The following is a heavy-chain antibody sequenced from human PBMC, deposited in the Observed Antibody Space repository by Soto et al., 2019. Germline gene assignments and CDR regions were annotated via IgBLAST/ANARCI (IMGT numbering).Heavy chain of an antibody. CDR2: ISYDGSNK. Sequence: QVQLVESGGGVVQPGRSLRLSCAASGFTFSSYGMHWVRQAPGKGLEWVAVISYDGSNKYYADSVKGRFTISRDNSKNTLYLQMNSLRAEDTAVYYCAKEIGDIQSNYYFDCWGQGTLVTVSS. CDR3: AKEIGDIQSNYYFDC. D-gene: IGHD3-10*01. CDR1: GFTFSSYG. V-gene: IGHV3-30*18. J-gene: IGHJ4*02.